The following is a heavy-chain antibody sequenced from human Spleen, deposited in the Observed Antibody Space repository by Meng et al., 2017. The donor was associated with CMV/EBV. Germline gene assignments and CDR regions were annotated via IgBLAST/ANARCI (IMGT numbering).Heavy chain of an antibody. CDR1: GFTVGSSY. D-gene: IGHD6-19*01. CDR2: IRYDGSNK. V-gene: IGHV3-30*02. CDR3: AKDGGPIAVAGTHQGY. Sequence: GGSLRLSCAASGFTVGSSYMTWVRQAPGKGLEWVAFIRYDGSNKYYADSVKGRFTISRDNSKNTLNLQMNSLRAEDTAVYYCAKDGGPIAVAGTHQGYWGQGTLVTVSS. J-gene: IGHJ4*02.